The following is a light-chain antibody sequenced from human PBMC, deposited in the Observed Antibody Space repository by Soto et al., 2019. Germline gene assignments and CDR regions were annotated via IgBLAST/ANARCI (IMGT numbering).Light chain of an antibody. Sequence: QSASVSGSPGQSITISCTGTSSDVGGYNYVSWYQQHPGKAPKLMIYEVSNRPSGVSNRFSGSKSGNTAPLTISGLQAEDEADYYCSSYTSSSTLVFGGGTKLTVL. J-gene: IGLJ2*01. CDR1: SSDVGGYNY. CDR3: SSYTSSSTLV. CDR2: EVS. V-gene: IGLV2-14*01.